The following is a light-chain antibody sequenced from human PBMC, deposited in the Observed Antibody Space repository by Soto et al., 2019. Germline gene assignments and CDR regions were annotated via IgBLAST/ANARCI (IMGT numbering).Light chain of an antibody. Sequence: QSVLTQPPSASGTPGQRVTISCSGSSSNIRSNAVNWYQQLPGTAPKLLIYRNNQRPSGVPDRFSGSKSRTSASLAISGLRSEDEADYYCASWDDSLSGRVFGGGTKLTVL. V-gene: IGLV1-47*01. CDR1: SSNIRSNA. CDR3: ASWDDSLSGRV. J-gene: IGLJ3*02. CDR2: RNN.